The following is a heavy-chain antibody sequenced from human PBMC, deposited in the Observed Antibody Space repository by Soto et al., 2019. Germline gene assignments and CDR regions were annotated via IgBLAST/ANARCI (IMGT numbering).Heavy chain of an antibody. D-gene: IGHD6-13*01. Sequence: PSETLSLTCTVSGGSISIYYWSWIRQPPGKGLEWIGFIYYTGSTNYNPSLKSRVTISLDTSKNQFSLNLRSVTAADRAVYYCARASRNRLHFDYWGQGTRVTVSS. CDR3: ARASRNRLHFDY. CDR2: IYYTGST. V-gene: IGHV4-59*01. CDR1: GGSISIYY. J-gene: IGHJ4*02.